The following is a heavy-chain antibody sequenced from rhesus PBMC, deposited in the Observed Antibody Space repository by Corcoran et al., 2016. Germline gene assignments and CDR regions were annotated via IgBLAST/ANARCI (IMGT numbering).Heavy chain of an antibody. CDR1: GGSISSSNW. CDR2: IHSNSEST. V-gene: IGHV4S12*01. D-gene: IGHD3-16*01. J-gene: IGHJ4*01. CDR3: TRLAGGGVVGVYFDY. Sequence: QVQLQESGPGLVKPSETLSLTCAVSGGSISSSNWWSWIRQPPGKGREWIGGIHSNSESTNYNPSLKSRVTISKDTSKNQFSLKLSSVTAADTAVYYCTRLAGGGVVGVYFDYWGQGVLVTVSS.